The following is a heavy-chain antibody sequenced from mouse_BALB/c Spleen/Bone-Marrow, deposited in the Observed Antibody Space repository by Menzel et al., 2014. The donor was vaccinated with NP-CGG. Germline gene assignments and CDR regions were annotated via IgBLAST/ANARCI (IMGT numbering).Heavy chain of an antibody. Sequence: QVQLQQSGAELARPGASVKMSCRAPGYTFTTYMIHWVRQRPGQGLEWIGYINPTSGYTNYNQKFKDKATLTADKSSSTAYMQLSSLTSEDSAVYYCARRDDGYVYFDYWGQGTTLTVSS. V-gene: IGHV1-4*01. CDR2: INPTSGYT. J-gene: IGHJ2*01. CDR1: GYTFTTYM. CDR3: ARRDDGYVYFDY. D-gene: IGHD2-3*01.